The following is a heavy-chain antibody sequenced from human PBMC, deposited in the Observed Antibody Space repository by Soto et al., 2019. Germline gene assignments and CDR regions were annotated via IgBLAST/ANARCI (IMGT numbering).Heavy chain of an antibody. CDR1: GFTVSSNY. V-gene: IGHV3-53*04. D-gene: IGHD3-10*01. CDR2: IYSGGST. Sequence: GGSLRLSCAASGFTVSSNYMSWVRQAPGKGLEWVSVIYSGGSTYYADSVKGRFTISRHNSKNTLYLQMNSLRAEDTAVYYCAVVYYYGSGSYPNDYWGQGTLVTVSS. J-gene: IGHJ4*02. CDR3: AVVYYYGSGSYPNDY.